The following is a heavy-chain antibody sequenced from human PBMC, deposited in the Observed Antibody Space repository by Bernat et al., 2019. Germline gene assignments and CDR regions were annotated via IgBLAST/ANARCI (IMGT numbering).Heavy chain of an antibody. D-gene: IGHD2-15*01. J-gene: IGHJ5*02. CDR2: ISAYNGNT. V-gene: IGHV1-18*01. CDR1: GYTFTSYG. Sequence: QVQLVQSGDEVKKPGASVKVSCKASGYTFTSYGISWVRQAPGQGLEWMGWISAYNGNTNYAQKLQGRVTMTTDTSTSTAYMERRSLRSDDTAMYYCAREPDIVLVVAVPHSLWFDPWGQGTLVTVSS. CDR3: AREPDIVLVVAVPHSLWFDP.